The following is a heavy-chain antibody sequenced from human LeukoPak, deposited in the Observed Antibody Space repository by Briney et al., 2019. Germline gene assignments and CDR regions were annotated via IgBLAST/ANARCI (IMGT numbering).Heavy chain of an antibody. CDR2: IYGSGGTG. J-gene: IGHJ4*02. D-gene: IGHD4-11*01. CDR3: AKPLRPYDYSNTVDY. V-gene: IGHV3-23*01. Sequence: GGSLRLSCAASGFTFSTYAMNWVRQAPGKGLEWVSGIYGSGGTGYYADSVKGRFTISRDNSKNTLYLQMNSLRAEDTAVYYCAKPLRPYDYSNTVDYWGQGTLVTVSS. CDR1: GFTFSTYA.